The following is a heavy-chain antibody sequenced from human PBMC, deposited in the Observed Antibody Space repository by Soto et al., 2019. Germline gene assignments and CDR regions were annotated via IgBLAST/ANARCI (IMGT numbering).Heavy chain of an antibody. J-gene: IGHJ4*02. D-gene: IGHD6-19*01. CDR3: ARVSVAGTRFDY. Sequence: QVQLQEPAPGRVRPSGTLSLTCAVSGGPISVITWWGWFRHPPGKGRGWIGEIYHSGSTTYNPSLKSRVTISVDKSNNQFSLKLSSVTAADTAVYYCARVSVAGTRFDYWGQGTLVTVSS. V-gene: IGHV4-4*02. CDR1: GGPISVITW. CDR2: IYHSGST.